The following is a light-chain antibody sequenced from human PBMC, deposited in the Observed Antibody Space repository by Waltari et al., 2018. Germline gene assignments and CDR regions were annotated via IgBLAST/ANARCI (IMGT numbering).Light chain of an antibody. V-gene: IGLV1-51*02. CDR2: ENH. Sequence: QSVLTQPPSVSAAPGQTVTISCSGSSSNVGKNFVSWYQQIPGPAPTLVIYENHKRSSWIPDRFSGSKSGTSATLAIAGLQTGDEADYYCGTWDSSLSAWVFGGGTKLTVL. J-gene: IGLJ3*02. CDR1: SSNVGKNF. CDR3: GTWDSSLSAWV.